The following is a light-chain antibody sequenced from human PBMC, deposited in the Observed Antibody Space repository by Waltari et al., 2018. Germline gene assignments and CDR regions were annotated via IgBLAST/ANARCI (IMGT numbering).Light chain of an antibody. CDR2: GAS. V-gene: IGKV1-39*01. Sequence: DIQVTQSPSSLSAPVGDRVTITCRTSQAINGYLNWYQQKPGKAPKILIYGASNLQSGVPSRFSGSGSGTDFTLTISSLQPEDFATYYCQQSYTTPRTFGQGTKVEI. CDR3: QQSYTTPRT. J-gene: IGKJ1*01. CDR1: QAINGY.